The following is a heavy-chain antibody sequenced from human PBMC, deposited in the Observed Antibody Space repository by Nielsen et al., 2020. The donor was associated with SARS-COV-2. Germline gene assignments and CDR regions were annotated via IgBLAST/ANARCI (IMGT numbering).Heavy chain of an antibody. Sequence: GGSLRLSCAASGFTFNSYWMHWVRRGPGRGLVWVSRINNDGSRTNYADSVKGRFTISRDNTKNTVYLQMNSLRAEDTAVYYCAREWELRDFDYWGQGTLVTVSS. CDR2: INNDGSRT. J-gene: IGHJ4*02. CDR3: AREWELRDFDY. CDR1: GFTFNSYW. V-gene: IGHV3-74*01. D-gene: IGHD1-7*01.